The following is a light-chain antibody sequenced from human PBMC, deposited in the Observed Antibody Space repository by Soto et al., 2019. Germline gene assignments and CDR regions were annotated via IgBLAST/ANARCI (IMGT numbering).Light chain of an antibody. CDR3: SSYAGSMNLI. CDR2: EVS. J-gene: IGLJ2*01. Sequence: QSALTQPPSASGSPGQSVTISCTGSSSDVGGHNHVSWYQQHPGKAPNLMIYEVSKRPSGVPDRFSGSKSVNTSSLTVSGLQAEDEADYYCSSYAGSMNLIFGGGTKLTVL. V-gene: IGLV2-8*01. CDR1: SSDVGGHNH.